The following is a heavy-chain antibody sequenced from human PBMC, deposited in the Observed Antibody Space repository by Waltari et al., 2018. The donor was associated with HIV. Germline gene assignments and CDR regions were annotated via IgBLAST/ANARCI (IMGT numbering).Heavy chain of an antibody. Sequence: QVQLVQSGAEVKQPGASVKVSCKASGYTFSDYYMHWVRQAPGQGLEWMGWINPNRGGTRYAEKCQGRVTMTRDTSISTAYMELSRLRFDDTAVYYCARVFRGTVNYFDSRLGHWGQGTLVTVSS. V-gene: IGHV1-2*02. D-gene: IGHD3-22*01. CDR2: INPNRGGT. J-gene: IGHJ5*02. CDR3: ARVFRGTVNYFDSRLGH. CDR1: GYTFSDYY.